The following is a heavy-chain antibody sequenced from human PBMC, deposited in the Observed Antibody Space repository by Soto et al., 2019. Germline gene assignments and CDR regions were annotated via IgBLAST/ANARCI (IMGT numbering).Heavy chain of an antibody. CDR3: ARDPDIVVVVAATPRAGYGMDV. J-gene: IGHJ6*02. Sequence: SVKVSCKASGGTFSSYAISWVRQAPGQGLEWMGGIVPIFGTANYAQKLQGRVTITADESTSTAYMELSSLRSEDTAVYYCARDPDIVVVVAATPRAGYGMDVWGQGTTVTVSS. D-gene: IGHD2-15*01. V-gene: IGHV1-69*13. CDR2: IVPIFGTA. CDR1: GGTFSSYA.